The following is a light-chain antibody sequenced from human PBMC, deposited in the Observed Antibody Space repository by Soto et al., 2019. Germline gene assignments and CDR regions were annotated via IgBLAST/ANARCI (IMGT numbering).Light chain of an antibody. CDR1: QSVINN. V-gene: IGKV3D-15*01. CDR2: GAS. CDR3: QQYNNWPRA. Sequence: EIVLKQSPGTLSLKQGERATLSCRASQSVINNYLALYQQKPVQAPRLLIYGASNRATGIPDRFSGSGSGTDFTLTISSLQSEDFAVYYCQQYNNWPRAFGQGTKVDI. J-gene: IGKJ1*01.